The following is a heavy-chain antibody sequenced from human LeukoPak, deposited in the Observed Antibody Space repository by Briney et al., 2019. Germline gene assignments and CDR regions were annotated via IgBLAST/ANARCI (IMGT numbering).Heavy chain of an antibody. CDR2: IYHSGST. V-gene: IGHV4-38-2*02. CDR3: ANGYSSSWSPGGYFQH. Sequence: SETLSLTCTVSGYSISSGYYWGWIRQPPGKGLEWIGSIYHSGSTYYNPSLKSRVTISVDTSKNQFSLKLSSVTAADTAVYYCANGYSSSWSPGGYFQHWGQGTLVTVSS. J-gene: IGHJ1*01. D-gene: IGHD6-13*01. CDR1: GYSISSGYY.